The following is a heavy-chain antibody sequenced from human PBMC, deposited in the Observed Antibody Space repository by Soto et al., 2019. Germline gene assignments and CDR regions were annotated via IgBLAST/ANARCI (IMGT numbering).Heavy chain of an antibody. CDR1: GGSISSGGYY. J-gene: IGHJ6*02. Sequence: QVQLQESGPGLVKPSQTLSLTCTVSGGSISSGGYYWSWIRQHPGKGLEWIGYIYYSGSTYYNPYFKSRVNISVDTSKNKFTLKLSSVTAADTAVYYGASRREIESKWYYGIDVWGQGTTVTVSS. CDR2: IYYSGST. CDR3: ASRREIESKWYYGIDV. V-gene: IGHV4-31*03. D-gene: IGHD1-26*01.